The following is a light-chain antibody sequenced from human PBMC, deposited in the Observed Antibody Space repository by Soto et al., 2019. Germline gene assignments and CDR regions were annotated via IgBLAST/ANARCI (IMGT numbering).Light chain of an antibody. V-gene: IGKV1-17*01. Sequence: DIQMTQSPSSLSASVGDSVTITCRASQGVRNDLGWYHQKPGKAPERLIYDASSLQSGGPSRFSGSESETEFTLTISSLQPEDFATYYCLQYNSYALTFGQGTKVDIQ. J-gene: IGKJ1*01. CDR1: QGVRND. CDR3: LQYNSYALT. CDR2: DAS.